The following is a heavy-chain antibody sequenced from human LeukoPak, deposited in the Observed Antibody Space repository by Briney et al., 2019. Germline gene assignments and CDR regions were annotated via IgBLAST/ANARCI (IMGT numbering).Heavy chain of an antibody. CDR3: VKDAVGTSRVYYFDY. Sequence: GGSLRLSCVASGFTLADYAMHWVRQAPGKGLEWVSGVTWNGDSIDYADSVKGRFTISRDNAKNSLYLQMNSLRIEDTAFYYCVKDAVGTSRVYYFDYWGQGTLVAVSS. J-gene: IGHJ4*02. CDR1: GFTLADYA. V-gene: IGHV3-9*01. CDR2: VTWNGDSI. D-gene: IGHD1-26*01.